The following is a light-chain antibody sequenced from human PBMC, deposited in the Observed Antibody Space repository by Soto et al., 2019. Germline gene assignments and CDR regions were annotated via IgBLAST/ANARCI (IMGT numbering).Light chain of an antibody. CDR3: QQRSD. CDR1: QSVSSY. V-gene: IGKV3-11*01. J-gene: IGKJ5*01. CDR2: DAS. Sequence: ENLFTPVSAAPFFSPRGKGTLSCRASQSVSSYLAWYQQKPGQAPRLLIYDASNRATGIPARFSGSGSGTDFTLTISSLEPEDFAVYYCQQRSDFGQGTRLEIK.